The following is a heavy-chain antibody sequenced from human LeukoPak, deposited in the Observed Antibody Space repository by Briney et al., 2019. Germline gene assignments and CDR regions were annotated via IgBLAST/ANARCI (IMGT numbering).Heavy chain of an antibody. J-gene: IGHJ4*02. CDR1: GFTFSTYS. D-gene: IGHD1-26*01. V-gene: IGHV3-21*01. Sequence: GGSLRLSCAASGFTFSTYSLNWVRQAPGKGLEWVSSISSSSSYIYYANSVRGRFTISRDYAKNSLYLQMNSLRAEDTAVYYCAIDIQGELPTTSLDYWGQGTLVTVSS. CDR3: AIDIQGELPTTSLDY. CDR2: ISSSSSYI.